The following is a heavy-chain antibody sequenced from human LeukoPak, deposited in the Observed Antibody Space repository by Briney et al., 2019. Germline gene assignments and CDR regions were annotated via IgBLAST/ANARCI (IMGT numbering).Heavy chain of an antibody. CDR2: IYYSGST. J-gene: IGHJ3*02. V-gene: IGHV4-59*01. CDR3: AREKAHYDILTGYYYAFDI. Sequence: SETLSLTCTVSGGSISSYYWSWIRQPPGKGLEWIGYIYYSGSTNYNPSLKSRVTISVDTSKNQFPLKLSSVTAADTAVYYCAREKAHYDILTGYYYAFDIWGQGTMVTVSP. D-gene: IGHD3-9*01. CDR1: GGSISSYY.